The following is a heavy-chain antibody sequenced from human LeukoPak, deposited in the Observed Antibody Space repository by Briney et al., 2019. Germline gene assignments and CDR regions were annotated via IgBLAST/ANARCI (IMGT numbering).Heavy chain of an antibody. J-gene: IGHJ4*02. CDR2: ISGSGGTT. D-gene: IGHD3-9*01. V-gene: IGHV3-23*01. CDR1: GFTFSSYA. Sequence: HPGGSLILSCAASGFTFSSYAMSWVRQSPGKGLEWVSAISGSGGTTYYADSVKGRFTISRDNSKNTLYLQMNSLRAEDTAIYYCSYDILTGYYPPYYFDYWGQGTLVTVSS. CDR3: SYDILTGYYPPYYFDY.